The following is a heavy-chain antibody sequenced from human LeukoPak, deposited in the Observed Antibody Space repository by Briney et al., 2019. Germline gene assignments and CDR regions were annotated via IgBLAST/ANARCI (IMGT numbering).Heavy chain of an antibody. J-gene: IGHJ3*02. V-gene: IGHV1-69*05. Sequence: GASVKVSCKASGGTFSSYAISWVRQAPGQGLEWMGRIIPIFGTANYAQKFQGRVTITTDESTSTAYMEPSSLRSEDTAVYYCARGGGSFQDAFDIWGQGTMVTVSS. D-gene: IGHD2-15*01. CDR2: IIPIFGTA. CDR1: GGTFSSYA. CDR3: ARGGGSFQDAFDI.